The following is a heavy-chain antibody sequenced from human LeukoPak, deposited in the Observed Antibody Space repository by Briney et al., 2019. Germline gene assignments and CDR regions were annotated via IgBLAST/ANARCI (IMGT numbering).Heavy chain of an antibody. Sequence: SETLSLTCTVSGVSISNYYWSWIRQPPGKGLEWIGYIYYSGSTNYNPSLKSRVTISVDTSKNQFSLKLSSVTAADTAVYYCARGRYYYGSGSFYWFDPWGQGTLVTVSS. D-gene: IGHD3-10*01. J-gene: IGHJ5*02. CDR2: IYYSGST. V-gene: IGHV4-59*08. CDR1: GVSISNYY. CDR3: ARGRYYYGSGSFYWFDP.